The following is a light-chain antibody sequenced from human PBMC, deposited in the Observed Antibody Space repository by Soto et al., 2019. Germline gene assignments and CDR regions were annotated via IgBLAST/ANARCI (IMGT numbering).Light chain of an antibody. Sequence: QSVLTQPPSASGTPGQRVTISCSGSSSNIGSNTVNWYQQLPGTPPKLLIYTNNQRPSGVPDRFSGSKSGTSASLAISGLQSEDEADYYCAACDDSLNGYVFGTGTKLTVL. CDR2: TNN. CDR3: AACDDSLNGYV. CDR1: SSNIGSNT. J-gene: IGLJ1*01. V-gene: IGLV1-44*01.